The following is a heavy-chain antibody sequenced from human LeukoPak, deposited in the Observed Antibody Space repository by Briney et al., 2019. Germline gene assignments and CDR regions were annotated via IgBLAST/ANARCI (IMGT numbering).Heavy chain of an antibody. Sequence: PGGSLRLSCAASGFTFSNYWMYWVRQAPGKGLVWVLRIKPDGSSTSYADSVKGRFTISRDSAKNTLYLQMNSLRAEDTAVYYCATLVTFGAFDVWGQGTVVTVSS. D-gene: IGHD4-11*01. CDR2: IKPDGSST. CDR1: GFTFSNYW. V-gene: IGHV3-74*01. J-gene: IGHJ3*01. CDR3: ATLVTFGAFDV.